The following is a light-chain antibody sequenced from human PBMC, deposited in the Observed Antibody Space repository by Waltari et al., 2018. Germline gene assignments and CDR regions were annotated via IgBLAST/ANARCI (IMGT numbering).Light chain of an antibody. CDR1: QTISYW. J-gene: IGKJ2*01. V-gene: IGKV1-5*03. Sequence: DVQMTQSPSTLSASVGDRVTITCRASQTISYWLAWFQHKPGKAPKLLIYRASSLPTWVPSRFSGSGSGTEFALTISSLQPDDFATYYCQHYIHYPYTFGQGTKLEIK. CDR2: RAS. CDR3: QHYIHYPYT.